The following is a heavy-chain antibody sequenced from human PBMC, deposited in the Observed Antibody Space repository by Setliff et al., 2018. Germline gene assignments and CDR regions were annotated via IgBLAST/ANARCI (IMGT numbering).Heavy chain of an antibody. D-gene: IGHD2-21*02. V-gene: IGHV4-61*02. CDR1: GGSISSGDYY. CDR3: ARDLGHGGDSDY. Sequence: KTSETLSLTCTVSGGSISSGDYYWSWIRQPAGKGLEWIGRIYTSGSTNYNPSLKSRVTMSVDTSKNQVSLKLNSVTATDTAVYYCARDLGHGGDSDYWGQGILVTVSS. J-gene: IGHJ4*02. CDR2: IYTSGST.